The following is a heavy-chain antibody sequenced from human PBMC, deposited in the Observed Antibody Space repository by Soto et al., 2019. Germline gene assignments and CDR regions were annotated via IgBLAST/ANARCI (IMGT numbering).Heavy chain of an antibody. J-gene: IGHJ5*02. CDR1: GFTVNRSY. V-gene: IGHV3-53*01. Sequence: ESGGGLIQPGGSLRLSCAASGFTVNRSYMTWIRQAPGKWLQWVADISSGGTTKYADSVRGRFSISRDMSKNTLYLQMNSLRVEDTAIYSCARQFPTDNYGNRLDPWGQGTLVTVSA. CDR2: ISSGGTT. CDR3: ARQFPTDNYGNRLDP. D-gene: IGHD4-17*01.